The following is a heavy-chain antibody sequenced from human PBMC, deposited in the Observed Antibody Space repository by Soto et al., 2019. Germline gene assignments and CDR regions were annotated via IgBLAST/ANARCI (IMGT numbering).Heavy chain of an antibody. CDR1: GGTFRNSA. J-gene: IGHJ6*02. CDR3: ARDNDRPQLGGNYYYILDV. CDR2: IMPIFRTP. Sequence: QVQLEQSGAEVKKPGSSVKVSCKASGGTFRNSAISWVRQAPGQGLEWMGGIMPIFRTPDYAQKFQGRVTXTXDQXTSTAYMELSGLRSDDTAVYYCARDNDRPQLGGNYYYILDVWGQGTTVTVSS. D-gene: IGHD1-1*01. V-gene: IGHV1-69*05.